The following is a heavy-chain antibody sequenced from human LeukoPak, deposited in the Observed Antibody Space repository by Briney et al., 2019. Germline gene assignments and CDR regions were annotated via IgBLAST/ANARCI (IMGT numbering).Heavy chain of an antibody. Sequence: GGSLRLSCAAAGFTFSSYAMSWVRQAPGKGVGWVSAISGSGGSTYYADSVKGRFTISRDNSKNTLYLQMNSLRAEDTAVYYCAQAPIQLWSSEYYFDYWGQGTLVTVSS. D-gene: IGHD5-18*01. V-gene: IGHV3-23*01. CDR1: GFTFSSYA. CDR3: AQAPIQLWSSEYYFDY. J-gene: IGHJ4*02. CDR2: ISGSGGST.